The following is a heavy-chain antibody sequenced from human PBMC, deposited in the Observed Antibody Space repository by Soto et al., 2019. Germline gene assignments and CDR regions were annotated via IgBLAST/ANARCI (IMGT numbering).Heavy chain of an antibody. Sequence: GGSLRLSCAASGFTVSSNYMSWVRQAPGKGLEWVSVIYSGGSTYYADSVKGRFTISRDNSKKTLYLQMNSLRAEDTAVYYCARDSPDTNYDYVWGSYRYNWYFDLWGRGTLVTVSS. CDR3: ARDSPDTNYDYVWGSYRYNWYFDL. D-gene: IGHD3-16*02. CDR1: GFTVSSNY. CDR2: IYSGGST. V-gene: IGHV3-66*01. J-gene: IGHJ2*01.